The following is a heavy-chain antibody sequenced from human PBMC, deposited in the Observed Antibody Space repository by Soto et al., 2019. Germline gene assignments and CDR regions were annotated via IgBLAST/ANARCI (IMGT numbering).Heavy chain of an antibody. Sequence: PGGSLRLSCAASRFTFTSYAMSWVRQAPGKGLEWVSAISGSGGSTYYADSVKGRFTISRDNSKNTLYLQMNSLRAEDTAVYYCARSGSYPEYDYWGQGTLVTVSS. CDR1: RFTFTSYA. CDR3: ARSGSYPEYDY. D-gene: IGHD1-26*01. CDR2: ISGSGGST. V-gene: IGHV3-23*01. J-gene: IGHJ4*02.